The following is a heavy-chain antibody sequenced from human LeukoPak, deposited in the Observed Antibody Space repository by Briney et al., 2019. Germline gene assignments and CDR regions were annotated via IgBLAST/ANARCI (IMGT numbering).Heavy chain of an antibody. J-gene: IGHJ5*02. CDR3: AREGYYSGRYRGGWFDP. Sequence: ASVKVSCKASGGTFSSYAISWLRQTPGQGLEWMGWINPESGDPHYAPRFQGRVTMTRDKFIKTSYMDLSSLTSVATAVYYLAREGYYSGRYRGGWFDPWGQGTQVTVSS. CDR1: GGTFSSYA. D-gene: IGHD6-19*01. CDR2: INPESGDP. V-gene: IGHV1-2*02.